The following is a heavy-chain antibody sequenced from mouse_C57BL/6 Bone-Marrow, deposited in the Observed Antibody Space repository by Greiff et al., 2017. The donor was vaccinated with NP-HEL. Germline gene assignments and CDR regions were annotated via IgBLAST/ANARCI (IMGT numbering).Heavy chain of an antibody. CDR1: GYTFTSYG. CDR2: IYPRSGNT. D-gene: IGHD1-1*01. CDR3: ARDGSSPAWFAY. Sequence: VQLQQSGAELARPGASVKLSCKASGYTFTSYGISWVKQRTGQGLEWIGEIYPRSGNTYYNEKFKGKATLTADKSSSTAYMELRSLTSEDSAVYFGARDGSSPAWFAYWGQGTLVTVSA. V-gene: IGHV1-81*01. J-gene: IGHJ3*01.